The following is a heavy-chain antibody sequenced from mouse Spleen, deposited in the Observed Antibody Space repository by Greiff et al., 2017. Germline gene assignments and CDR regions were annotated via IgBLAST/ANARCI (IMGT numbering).Heavy chain of an antibody. D-gene: IGHD1-1*01. J-gene: IGHJ2*01. Sequence: VKLMESGPGLVQPSQSLSITCTVSGFSLTSYGVHWVRQSPGKGLEWLGVIWRGGSTDYNAAFMSRLSITKDNSKSQVFFKMNSLQADDTAIYYCAKNYYGSSYPYFDYWGQGTTLTVSS. CDR3: AKNYYGSSYPYFDY. V-gene: IGHV2-5*01. CDR2: IWRGGST. CDR1: GFSLTSYG.